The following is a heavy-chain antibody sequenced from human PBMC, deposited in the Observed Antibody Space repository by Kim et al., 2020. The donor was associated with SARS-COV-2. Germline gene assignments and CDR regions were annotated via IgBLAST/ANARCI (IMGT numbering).Heavy chain of an antibody. D-gene: IGHD3-22*01. Sequence: SETLSLTCTVSGGSISSYYWSWIRQPPGKGLEWIGYIYYSGSTNYNPSLKSRVTISVDTSKNQFSLKLSSVTAADTAVYYCARGPDRVDYDSSGYYPPYYYGMDVWGQGTTVTVSS. CDR1: GGSISSYY. CDR3: ARGPDRVDYDSSGYYPPYYYGMDV. V-gene: IGHV4-59*01. CDR2: IYYSGST. J-gene: IGHJ6*02.